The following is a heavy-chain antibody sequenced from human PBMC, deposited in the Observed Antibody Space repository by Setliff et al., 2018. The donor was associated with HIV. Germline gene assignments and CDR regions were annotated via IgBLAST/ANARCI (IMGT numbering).Heavy chain of an antibody. J-gene: IGHJ6*03. V-gene: IGHV3-20*04. Sequence: GGSLRLSCATSGFTFGDYLMSWVRQVPGKGLEWVSAISDSGGGTYYVDSVKGRFTISRDNGKNSLYLQMNSLRAEDTAVYYCASSGYNYGGYYMDVWGKGTTVTVSS. D-gene: IGHD5-18*01. CDR1: GFTFGDYL. CDR2: ISDSGGGT. CDR3: ASSGYNYGGYYMDV.